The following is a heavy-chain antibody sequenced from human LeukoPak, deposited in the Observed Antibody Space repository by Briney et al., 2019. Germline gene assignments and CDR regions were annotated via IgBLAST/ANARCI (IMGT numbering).Heavy chain of an antibody. Sequence: KPSQTLSLTCTVSGGSISSGSYYWSWIRQPAGKGLEWIGRIYTSGSTNYNPSLNSRVTISVDTSKNQFSLKLSSVTAADTAVYYCARVLGSYYGHYYMDVWGKGTTVTVSS. V-gene: IGHV4-61*02. CDR3: ARVLGSYYGHYYMDV. J-gene: IGHJ6*03. D-gene: IGHD1-26*01. CDR2: IYTSGST. CDR1: GGSISSGSYY.